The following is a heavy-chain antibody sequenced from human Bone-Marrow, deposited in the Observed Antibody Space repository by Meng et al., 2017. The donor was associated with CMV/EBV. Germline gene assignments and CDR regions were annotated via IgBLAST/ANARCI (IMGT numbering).Heavy chain of an antibody. J-gene: IGHJ6*02. CDR1: GGSISSYY. CDR3: ARDNVVWFGDPGGMDV. Sequence: SETLSLTCTVSGGSISSYYWSWIRQPPGKGLEWIGYIYYSGSTNYNPSLKSRVTISVDTSKNQFSLKLSSVTAADTAVYYSARDNVVWFGDPGGMDVWGQGTTVTVSS. V-gene: IGHV4-59*01. D-gene: IGHD3-10*01. CDR2: IYYSGST.